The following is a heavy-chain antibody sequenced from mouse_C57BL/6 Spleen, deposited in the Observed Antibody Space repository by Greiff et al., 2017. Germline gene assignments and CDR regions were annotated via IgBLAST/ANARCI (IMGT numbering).Heavy chain of an antibody. CDR3: ARGGKVAFDY. V-gene: IGHV3-6*01. CDR2: ISSDGSN. J-gene: IGHJ2*01. CDR1: GYSITSGYS. Sequence: EVKLVESGPGLVKPSQSLSLTCSVTGYSITSGYSWNWIRQFPGNKLEWMGYISSDGSNNYNPSLKNRNSITRDTYKNQVFLKLNSVTTEDTATYYCARGGKVAFDYWGQGTTLTVSA. D-gene: IGHD1-1*02.